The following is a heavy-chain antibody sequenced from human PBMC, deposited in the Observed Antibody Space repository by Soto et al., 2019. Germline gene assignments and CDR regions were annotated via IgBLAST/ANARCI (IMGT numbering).Heavy chain of an antibody. Sequence: PGGSLRLSCAASGFTFRSYAMIWVRQAPGKGLECVSTITGSGGSTYYADSVKGRFTVSRDNSKNTVYLQMNSLRAEDTAVYYCAKDAFSGIAVAAPGNYWGRGTLVTVSS. J-gene: IGHJ4*02. D-gene: IGHD6-19*01. CDR3: AKDAFSGIAVAAPGNY. CDR2: ITGSGGST. CDR1: GFTFRSYA. V-gene: IGHV3-23*01.